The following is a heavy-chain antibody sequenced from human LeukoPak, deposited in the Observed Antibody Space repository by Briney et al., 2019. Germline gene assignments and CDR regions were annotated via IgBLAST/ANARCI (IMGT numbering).Heavy chain of an antibody. Sequence: SETLSLTCTVSGGSISSGGYYWSWIRQPPGKGLEWIGYIYHSGSTYYNPSLKSRVTISVDRSKNQFSLKLSSVTAADTAVYYCARDSTGAGPGAGDAFDIWGQGTMVTVSS. J-gene: IGHJ3*02. V-gene: IGHV4-30-2*01. D-gene: IGHD3-10*01. CDR3: ARDSTGAGPGAGDAFDI. CDR1: GGSISSGGYY. CDR2: IYHSGST.